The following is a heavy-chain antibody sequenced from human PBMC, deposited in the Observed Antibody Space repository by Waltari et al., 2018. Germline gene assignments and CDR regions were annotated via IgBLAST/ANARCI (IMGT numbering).Heavy chain of an antibody. CDR2: INHAGYT. D-gene: IGHD2-15*01. CDR3: VRLEDCTGPGGHCYSGDPFALDV. CDR1: GGSFSGYY. Sequence: SETLSLTCAVYGGSFSGYYWGWVRQPPGKGLEWIGEINHAGYTNHNPSLRSRVTMSADTSKSQFSLKRNSVTAADTAVYYCVRLEDCTGPGGHCYSGDPFALDVWGQGTTVTVSS. V-gene: IGHV4-34*01. J-gene: IGHJ6*02.